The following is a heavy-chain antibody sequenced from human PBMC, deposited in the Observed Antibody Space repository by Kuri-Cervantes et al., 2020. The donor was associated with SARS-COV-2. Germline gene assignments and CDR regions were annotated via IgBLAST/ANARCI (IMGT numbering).Heavy chain of an antibody. CDR1: GFTFSSYW. D-gene: IGHD3-3*01. CDR3: AGGYYDFWSGYYSGMDV. V-gene: IGHV3-7*04. Sequence: GGSLRLSCAASGFTFSSYWMSWVRQAPGKGLEWVANIKQDGSEKYYVDSVKGRFTISRDNAKNSLYLQMNSLRAEDTAVYYCAGGYYDFWSGYYSGMDVWGQGTTVTVSS. CDR2: IKQDGSEK. J-gene: IGHJ6*02.